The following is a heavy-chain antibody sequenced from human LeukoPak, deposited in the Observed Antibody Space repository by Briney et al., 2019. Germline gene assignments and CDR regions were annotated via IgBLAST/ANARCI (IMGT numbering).Heavy chain of an antibody. CDR3: AKGVTGYCSGTSCYSMDV. V-gene: IGHV3-23*01. CDR2: FWWRCCSI. CDR1: GFTFSLYA. D-gene: IGHD2-2*01. Sequence: GGSVRLSCAASGFTFSLYALSWVRRSPGKGREWVSDFWWRCCSIYYGDSVKGRFTISRDNPKNTLYLQMNTVRAGDTAVFYCAKGVTGYCSGTSCYSMDVWGKGTTVTVSS. J-gene: IGHJ6*04.